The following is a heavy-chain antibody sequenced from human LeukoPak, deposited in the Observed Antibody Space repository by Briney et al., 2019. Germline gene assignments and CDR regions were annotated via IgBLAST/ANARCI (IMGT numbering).Heavy chain of an antibody. CDR1: GYTFTSYD. J-gene: IGHJ4*02. D-gene: IGHD6-19*01. Sequence: ASVKVSCKASGYTFTSYDINWVRQATGQGLEWMGWMNPNSGKTGYAQKFQGRVNMTRNTSISTAYMERRSVRSEKTAVYYCARVMSITVANEYWGQGTLVTVSS. V-gene: IGHV1-8*01. CDR3: ARVMSITVANEY. CDR2: MNPNSGKT.